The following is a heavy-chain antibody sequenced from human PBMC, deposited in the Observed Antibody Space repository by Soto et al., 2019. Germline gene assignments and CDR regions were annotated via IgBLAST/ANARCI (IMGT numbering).Heavy chain of an antibody. CDR2: ISVFNGNT. V-gene: IGHV1-18*01. Sequence: QVQLVQSGAEVKKPGASVKVSCKTSGYTFTGYGINWVRQAPGHGLEWMGWISVFNGNTKYGQNIQDRVIMTTHTSTSTAYMELRSLRSDDTAVYFCVRDGSGGIIDSWGPGTMLIVSS. J-gene: IGHJ3*01. CDR1: GYTFTGYG. D-gene: IGHD2-15*01. CDR3: VRDGSGGIIDS.